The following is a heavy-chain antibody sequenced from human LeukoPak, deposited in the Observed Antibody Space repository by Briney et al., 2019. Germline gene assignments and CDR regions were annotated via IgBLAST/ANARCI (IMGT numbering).Heavy chain of an antibody. CDR2: INSDGSST. J-gene: IGHJ6*02. Sequence: GGSLRLSCAASGFTFSSYWMHWVRHVPGKGLVWVSRINSDGSSTSYADSVKGRFTISRDNAKNTLYLQMNSLRAEDTAVYYCAREEKVVITPRYYGMDVWGQGTTVTVSS. D-gene: IGHD3-22*01. CDR3: AREEKVVITPRYYGMDV. V-gene: IGHV3-74*01. CDR1: GFTFSSYW.